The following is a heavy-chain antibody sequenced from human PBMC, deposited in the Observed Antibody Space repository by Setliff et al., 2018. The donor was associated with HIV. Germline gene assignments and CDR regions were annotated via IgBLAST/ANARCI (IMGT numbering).Heavy chain of an antibody. CDR2: AYTTGTT. CDR3: TRGPRGIGPRPDWLDS. D-gene: IGHD6-6*01. CDR1: GGSITRGSYY. J-gene: IGHJ5*01. V-gene: IGHV4-61*09. Sequence: SETLSPTCSGAGGSITRGSYYWTWIRQPAGKGLEWIGHAYTTGTTNYSPSLKSRVTISLDTSKNQVSLKLSSVTAADTAVYYCTRGPRGIGPRPDWLDSWGQGTQVTVSS.